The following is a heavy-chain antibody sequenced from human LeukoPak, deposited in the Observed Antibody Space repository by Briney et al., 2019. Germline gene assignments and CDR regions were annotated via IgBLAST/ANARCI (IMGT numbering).Heavy chain of an antibody. D-gene: IGHD6-13*01. CDR2: ISYDGSNK. Sequence: GGSLRLSCAASGFTFSSYAMHWVRQAPGKGLERVAVISYDGSNKYYADSVKGRFTISRDNSKNTLYLQMNSLRAEDTAVYYCARGPSYSSWYTEYYYGMDVWGKGTTVTVSS. CDR1: GFTFSSYA. V-gene: IGHV3-30*04. CDR3: ARGPSYSSWYTEYYYGMDV. J-gene: IGHJ6*04.